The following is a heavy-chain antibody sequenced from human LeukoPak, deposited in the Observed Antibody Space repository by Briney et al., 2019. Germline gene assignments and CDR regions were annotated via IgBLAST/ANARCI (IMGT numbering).Heavy chain of an antibody. CDR2: IIPIFGTA. CDR3: ARQEIIAVAGTGHDAFDI. Sequence: GASVKVCCKASGGTFSSYAISWVRQAPGQGLEWMGGIIPIFGTANYAQKFQGRVTITADESTSTAYMELSSLRSEDTAVYYCARQEIIAVAGTGHDAFDIWGQGTMVTVSS. V-gene: IGHV1-69*13. J-gene: IGHJ3*02. CDR1: GGTFSSYA. D-gene: IGHD6-19*01.